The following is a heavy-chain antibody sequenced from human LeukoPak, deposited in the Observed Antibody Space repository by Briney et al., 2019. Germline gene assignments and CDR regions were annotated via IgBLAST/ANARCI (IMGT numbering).Heavy chain of an antibody. V-gene: IGHV1-2*02. CDR3: ARDLSSGSDLDY. J-gene: IGHJ4*02. CDR1: GYTFTGYY. D-gene: IGHD6-19*01. Sequence: ASVKVSCRASGYTFTGYYMHWVRQAPGQGLEWMGWINPNSGGTNYAQRFQGRVTMTRDTSISTAYVELSRPRSDDTAVYYCARDLSSGSDLDYWGQGTLVTVSS. CDR2: INPNSGGT.